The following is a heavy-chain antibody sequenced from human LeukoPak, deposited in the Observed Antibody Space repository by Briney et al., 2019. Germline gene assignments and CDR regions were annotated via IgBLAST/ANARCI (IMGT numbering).Heavy chain of an antibody. CDR1: GGSFSGYY. D-gene: IGHD2-2*01. Sequence: SETLSLTCAVYGGSFSGYYWSWIRQPPGKGLEWIGEINHSGSTNYNPSLKSRVTISVDTSKNQFSLKLSSVTAADTAVYYCARHVWGLGGVPAAIHYWGQGTLVTVSS. CDR3: ARHVWGLGGVPAAIHY. J-gene: IGHJ4*02. CDR2: INHSGST. V-gene: IGHV4-34*01.